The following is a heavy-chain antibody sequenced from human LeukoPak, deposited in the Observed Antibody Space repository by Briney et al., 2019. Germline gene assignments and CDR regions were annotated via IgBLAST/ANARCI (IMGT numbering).Heavy chain of an antibody. CDR1: GGTFSSYA. CDR3: ARVPIYCSGGSCYFPAPDY. Sequence: GASVKVSCKASGGTFSSYAISWVRQAPGQGLEWMGWISAYNGNTNYAQKLQGRVTMTTDTSTSTAYMELRSLRSDDTAVYYCARVPIYCSGGSCYFPAPDYWGQGTLVTVSS. CDR2: ISAYNGNT. V-gene: IGHV1-18*01. D-gene: IGHD2-15*01. J-gene: IGHJ4*02.